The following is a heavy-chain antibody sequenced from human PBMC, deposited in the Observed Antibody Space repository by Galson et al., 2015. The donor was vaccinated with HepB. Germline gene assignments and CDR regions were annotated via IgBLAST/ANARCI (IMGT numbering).Heavy chain of an antibody. CDR1: GFTFSTYG. V-gene: IGHV3-30*18. CDR3: AKGSGSGWYAGDYFDS. D-gene: IGHD6-19*01. CDR2: ISYDERNI. Sequence: SLRLSCAASGFTFSTYGMHWVRQAPGKGLEWMAAISYDERNIYYADSVKGRFTISRDNSKNTLYLQMTSLRAEDTAVYYCAKGSGSGWYAGDYFDSWGQGTLVTVSS. J-gene: IGHJ4*02.